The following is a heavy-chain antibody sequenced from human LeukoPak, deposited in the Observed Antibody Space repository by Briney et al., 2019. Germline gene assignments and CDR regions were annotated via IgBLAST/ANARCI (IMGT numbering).Heavy chain of an antibody. J-gene: IGHJ4*02. Sequence: GGSLRLSCVASGFTFSAYVLTWVRQAPGKGPEWVSSISTSGDNTYYADSVKGRFIISRDNSNNTLYLQMNSLRGVDTAVYFCSKLVGATMTSDYWGQGTLVTVSS. V-gene: IGHV3-23*01. CDR1: GFTFSAYV. CDR3: SKLVGATMTSDY. CDR2: ISTSGDNT. D-gene: IGHD1-26*01.